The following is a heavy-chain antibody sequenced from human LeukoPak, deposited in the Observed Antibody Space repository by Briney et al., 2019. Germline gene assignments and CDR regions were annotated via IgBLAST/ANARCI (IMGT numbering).Heavy chain of an antibody. CDR3: ARAYYGDYIKEGAFDI. J-gene: IGHJ3*02. D-gene: IGHD4-17*01. CDR1: GFTFSSYA. V-gene: IGHV3-30-3*01. Sequence: GRSLRLSCAASGFTFSSYAMHWVRQAPGKGLEWVAVISYDGSNKYYADSVKGRFTISRDNSKNTLYLQMNSLRAEDTAVYYCARAYYGDYIKEGAFDIWGQGTMVTVSS. CDR2: ISYDGSNK.